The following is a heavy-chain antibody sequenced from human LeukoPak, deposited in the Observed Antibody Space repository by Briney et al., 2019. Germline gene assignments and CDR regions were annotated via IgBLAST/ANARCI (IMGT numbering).Heavy chain of an antibody. V-gene: IGHV1-46*01. J-gene: IGHJ3*02. D-gene: IGHD3-10*01. Sequence: GASVKVSCKASGYTFTSYYMHWVRQAPGQGLEWRGIINPSGGSTSYAQKFQGRVTMTRDMSTSTVYMELSSLRSEDTAVYYCARELPLPYRPYYYGSGSYYKPPIDAFDIWGQGTMVTVSS. CDR1: GYTFTSYY. CDR2: INPSGGST. CDR3: ARELPLPYRPYYYGSGSYYKPPIDAFDI.